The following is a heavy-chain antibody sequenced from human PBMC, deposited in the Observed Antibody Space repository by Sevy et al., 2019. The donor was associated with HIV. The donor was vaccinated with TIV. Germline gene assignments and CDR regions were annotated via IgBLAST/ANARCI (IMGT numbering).Heavy chain of an antibody. CDR2: ISGSGGST. CDR3: AKDARYYDSSGYYSDAFDI. CDR1: GFTFSSYA. Sequence: GGSLRLSCAASGFTFSSYAMSWVRQAPGKGLEWVSAISGSGGSTYYANSVKGRFTISRDNSKNTLYLQMNRLRAEDTAVYYCAKDARYYDSSGYYSDAFDIWGQGTMVTVSS. J-gene: IGHJ3*02. V-gene: IGHV3-23*01. D-gene: IGHD3-22*01.